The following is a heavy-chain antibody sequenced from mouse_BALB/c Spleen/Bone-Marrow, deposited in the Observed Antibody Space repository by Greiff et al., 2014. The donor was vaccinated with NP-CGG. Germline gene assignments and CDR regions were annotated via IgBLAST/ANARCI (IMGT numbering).Heavy chain of an antibody. CDR3: ARYYYGFLDY. CDR2: IWAGGST. J-gene: IGHJ2*01. D-gene: IGHD1-2*01. V-gene: IGHV2-9*02. Sequence: QVQLKQSGPGLGAPSQTLSITCTVSGFSLTSYGVHWVRQSPGKGLEWLGVIWAGGSTNYNSALMSRLSISKDNSKSQVFLKMNSLQTDDTAMYYCARYYYGFLDYWGQGTTLPVSS. CDR1: GFSLTSYG.